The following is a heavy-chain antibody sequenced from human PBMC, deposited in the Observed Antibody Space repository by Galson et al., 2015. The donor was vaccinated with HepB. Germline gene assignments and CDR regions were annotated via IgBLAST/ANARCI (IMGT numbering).Heavy chain of an antibody. J-gene: IGHJ4*02. D-gene: IGHD7-27*01. CDR3: ATDVGGASTGPFDY. V-gene: IGHV3-23*01. Sequence: SLRLSCAASILTFSTSGMSWVRQAPGMGLEWVSTINDNGANTHYADSVKGRFTISRDNSKNILYLHMDSLRAEDTAVYYCATDVGGASTGPFDYWGRGTLVTVSS. CDR1: ILTFSTSG. CDR2: INDNGANT.